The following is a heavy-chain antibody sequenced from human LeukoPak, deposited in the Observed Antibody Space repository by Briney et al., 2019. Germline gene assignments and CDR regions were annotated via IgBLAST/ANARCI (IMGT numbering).Heavy chain of an antibody. CDR3: ARDLHY. CDR1: GFTFSSYA. V-gene: IGHV3-53*01. J-gene: IGHJ4*02. Sequence: GGSLRLSCAASGFTFSSYAMSWVRQAPGKGLEWVSVIYSGGSTYYADSVKGRFTISRDNSKNTLYLQMNSLRAEDTAVYYCARDLHYWGQGTLVTVSS. CDR2: IYSGGST.